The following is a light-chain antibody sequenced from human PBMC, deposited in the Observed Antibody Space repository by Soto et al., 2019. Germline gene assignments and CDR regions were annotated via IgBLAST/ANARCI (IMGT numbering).Light chain of an antibody. J-gene: IGKJ4*01. CDR1: QSISSY. CDR3: KQSYSTPPLT. V-gene: IGKV1-39*01. Sequence: DIQMTHSPSSLSASVGDRVTITCRASQSISSYLNWYQQKPGKAPKLLIYAASSLQSGVPSRFSGSGSGTDFTLTISSLQPEDFATYYCKQSYSTPPLTFGGGTKVDIX. CDR2: AAS.